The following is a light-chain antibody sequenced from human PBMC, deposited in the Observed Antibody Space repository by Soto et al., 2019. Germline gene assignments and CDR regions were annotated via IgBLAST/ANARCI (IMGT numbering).Light chain of an antibody. CDR3: QQRSNWPPT. CDR1: QSVSSY. J-gene: IGKJ1*01. V-gene: IGKV3-11*01. Sequence: EIVLAQCPATLSLSPGGRATLSCRASQSVSSYLAWYQQKPGQAPRLLIYDASNRATAIPARFSGSGSGTDFTLTISSLEPEDFAVYYCQQRSNWPPTFGQGTKVEIK. CDR2: DAS.